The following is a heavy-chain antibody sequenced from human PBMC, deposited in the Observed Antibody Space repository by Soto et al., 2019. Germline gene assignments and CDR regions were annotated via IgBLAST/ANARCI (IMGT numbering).Heavy chain of an antibody. V-gene: IGHV3-48*02. D-gene: IGHD5-18*01. CDR2: ISSSSNTI. Sequence: EVQLVESGGGLVQPGGSLRLSCAASGFTFSSYSMNWVRQAPGKGLEWVSYISSSSNTIYYADSVKGRFTISRDNAKNSLYLRMNSLRDEDTAVYYCATESVDTRMEHRIGMDVW. CDR1: GFTFSSYS. J-gene: IGHJ6*01. CDR3: ATESVDTRMEHRIGMDV.